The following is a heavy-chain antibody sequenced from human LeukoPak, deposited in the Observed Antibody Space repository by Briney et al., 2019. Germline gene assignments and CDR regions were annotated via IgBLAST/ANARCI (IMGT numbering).Heavy chain of an antibody. D-gene: IGHD5-24*01. V-gene: IGHV4-38-2*01. CDR1: NYSISSGYN. CDR3: ASGDDYTFLDC. J-gene: IGHJ4*02. CDR2: IYHSGAT. Sequence: SETLSLTCAVSNYSISSGYNWGWIRQPPGKGLEWIGNIYHSGATYYNPSLKSRVTVSVDTSKNQISLKLTSVTAADTAVYYCASGDDYTFLDCWGPGILVTVSS.